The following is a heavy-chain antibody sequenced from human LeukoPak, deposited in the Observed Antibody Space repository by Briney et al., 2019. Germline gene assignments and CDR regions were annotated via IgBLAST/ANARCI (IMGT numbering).Heavy chain of an antibody. CDR1: GGSISSGGYY. D-gene: IGHD3-22*01. Sequence: SETLSLTCTVSGGSISSGGYYWSWIRQHPGKGLEWIGYIYYSGSTYYNPSLKSRVTISVDTSKNQFSLKLSSVTAADTAVCYCARDAHSSGYYYAFDIWGQGTMVTVSS. CDR3: ARDAHSSGYYYAFDI. CDR2: IYYSGST. J-gene: IGHJ3*02. V-gene: IGHV4-31*03.